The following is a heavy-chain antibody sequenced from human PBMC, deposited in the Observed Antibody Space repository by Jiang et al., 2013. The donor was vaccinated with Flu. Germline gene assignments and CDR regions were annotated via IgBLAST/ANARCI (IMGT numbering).Heavy chain of an antibody. Sequence: PGLVKPSETLSLTCTVSGGSISSSSYYWGWIRQPPGKGLEWIGSIYYSGSTYYNPSLKSRVTISVDTSKNQFSLKLSSVTAADTAVYYCARHYRAYGSGSSPVYYWGQGTLVTVSS. CDR3: ARHYRAYGSGSSPVYY. J-gene: IGHJ4*02. V-gene: IGHV4-39*01. D-gene: IGHD3-10*01. CDR1: GGSISSSSYY. CDR2: IYYSGST.